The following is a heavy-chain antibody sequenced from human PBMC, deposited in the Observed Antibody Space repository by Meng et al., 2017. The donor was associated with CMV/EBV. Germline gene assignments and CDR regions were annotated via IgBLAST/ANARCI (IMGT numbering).Heavy chain of an antibody. J-gene: IGHJ6*02. Sequence: GSLRLSCTVSGGSISSYYWSWIRQPPGKGLEWIGYIYYSGSTNYNPSLKSRVTISVDTSKNQFSLKLSPVTAADTAVYYCARELEPSYGMDVWGQGTTVTVSS. CDR2: IYYSGST. CDR1: GGSISSYY. CDR3: ARELEPSYGMDV. D-gene: IGHD1-1*01. V-gene: IGHV4-59*01.